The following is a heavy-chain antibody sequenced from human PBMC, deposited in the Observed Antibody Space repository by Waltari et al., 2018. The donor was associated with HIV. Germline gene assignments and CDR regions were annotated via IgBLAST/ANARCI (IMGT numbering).Heavy chain of an antibody. J-gene: IGHJ3*01. CDR2: RSATGDAS. D-gene: IGHD3-3*01. Sequence: VQISESGGRRVQPGGSLRLSCATSGFTFKSYGINWVRQAPGKGVEWVCSRSATGDASYYAASLKGRFFVSRDDSETTVYLQMNNLRPEDTATYYCAKSGRRLSWISNFGQTSLFFDAWGLGTMVTV. CDR3: AKSGRRLSWISNFGQTSLFFDA. CDR1: GFTFKSYG. V-gene: IGHV3-23*01.